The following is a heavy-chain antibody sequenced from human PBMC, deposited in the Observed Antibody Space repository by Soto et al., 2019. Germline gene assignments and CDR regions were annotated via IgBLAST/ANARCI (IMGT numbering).Heavy chain of an antibody. CDR3: ARVGDYGSGSYAY. Sequence: SVKVSCKASGGTFSSYAISWVRQAPGQGLEWMGGIIPIFGTANYAQKFQGRVTITADESTSTAYMELSSLRSEDTAVYYCARVGDYGSGSYAYWGQGTLVTVSS. J-gene: IGHJ4*02. D-gene: IGHD3-10*01. CDR1: GGTFSSYA. CDR2: IIPIFGTA. V-gene: IGHV1-69*13.